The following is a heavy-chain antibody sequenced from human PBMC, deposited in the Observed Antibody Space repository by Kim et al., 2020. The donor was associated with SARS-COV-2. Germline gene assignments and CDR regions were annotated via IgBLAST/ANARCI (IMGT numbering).Heavy chain of an antibody. Sequence: GGSLRLSCAASGFTFSSYAMSWVRQAPGKGLEWVSAISGSGGSTYYADSVKGRFTISRDNSKNTLYLQMNSLRAEDTAVYYCARERGSSGGSWCYFDYWGQGTLVTVSS. V-gene: IGHV3-23*01. J-gene: IGHJ4*02. CDR2: ISGSGGST. CDR1: GFTFSSYA. CDR3: ARERGSSGGSWCYFDY. D-gene: IGHD2-15*01.